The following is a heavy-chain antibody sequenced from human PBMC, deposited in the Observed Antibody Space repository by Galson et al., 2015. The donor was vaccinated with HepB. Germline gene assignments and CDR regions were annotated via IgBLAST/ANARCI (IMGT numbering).Heavy chain of an antibody. V-gene: IGHV1-69*04. Sequence: SVKVSCKASGGTFSSYAISWVRQAPGQGLEWMGRIIPILGIANYAQKFQGRVTITADKSTSTAYMELSSLRSEDTAVYYCARDRGGPIGTMVRGVIIWPGVENYYYYGMDVWGQGTTVTVSS. CDR3: ARDRGGPIGTMVRGVIIWPGVENYYYYGMDV. CDR1: GGTFSSYA. J-gene: IGHJ6*02. CDR2: IIPILGIA. D-gene: IGHD3-10*01.